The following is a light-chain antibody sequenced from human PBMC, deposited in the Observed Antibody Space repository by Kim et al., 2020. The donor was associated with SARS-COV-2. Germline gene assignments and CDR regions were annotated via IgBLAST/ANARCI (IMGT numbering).Light chain of an antibody. CDR2: DGN. J-gene: IGKJ5*01. CDR1: KNSNEN. Sequence: AFAGDTITLKLQGSKNSNENLNWCQHRLRKVPKHLIFDGNNVETGGPSRFNGLRYGTEFTLTISGLQPEDFASYYCQQYDKIPGTFGQGTRLEIK. V-gene: IGKV1-33*01. CDR3: QQYDKIPGT.